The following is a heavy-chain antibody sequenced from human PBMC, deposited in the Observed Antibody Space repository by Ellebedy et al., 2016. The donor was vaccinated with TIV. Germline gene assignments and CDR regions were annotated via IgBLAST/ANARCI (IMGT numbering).Heavy chain of an antibody. CDR3: AKERDPLASTSFDS. CDR1: GFTSSHYG. Sequence: PGGSLRLSCATSGFTSSHYGMQWVRQAPGEGLEWVAVIAHDGRVIHYADSVKGRFTISRDNSKNTLSLQMYSLKPEDTAVYYCAKERDPLASTSFDSWGQGNLVTVSP. V-gene: IGHV3-30*18. D-gene: IGHD1-1*01. CDR2: IAHDGRVI. J-gene: IGHJ4*02.